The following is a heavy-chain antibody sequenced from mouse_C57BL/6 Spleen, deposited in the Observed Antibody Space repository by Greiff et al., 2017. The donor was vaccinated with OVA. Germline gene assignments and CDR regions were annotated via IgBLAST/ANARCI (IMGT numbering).Heavy chain of an antibody. CDR3: ARQYYGSSYWYVDV. D-gene: IGHD1-1*01. J-gene: IGHJ1*03. V-gene: IGHV1-61*01. Sequence: VQLQQPGAELVRPGSSVKLSCKASGYTFTSYWMDWVKQRPGQGLEWIGNIYPSDSETHYNQKFKDKATLTVDKSSSTAYMQLSSLTSEDSAVYYCARQYYGSSYWYVDVWGTGTTGTVSS. CDR1: GYTFTSYW. CDR2: IYPSDSET.